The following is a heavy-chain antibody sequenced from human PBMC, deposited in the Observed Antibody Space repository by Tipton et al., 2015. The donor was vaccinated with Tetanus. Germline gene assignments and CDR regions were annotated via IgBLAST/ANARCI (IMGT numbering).Heavy chain of an antibody. CDR2: INEGGST. CDR1: GGSISDKKYY. Sequence: LRLSCNVSGGSISDKKYYWGWIRQPPGRGLEWIGEINEGGSTNYNPSLESRVSISVDTSKHRFSLKVNSVIAADTATYYCARWIGVIPVTGNDAFDVWGPGAMVTVSS. CDR3: ARWIGVIPVTGNDAFDV. D-gene: IGHD3-16*01. J-gene: IGHJ3*01. V-gene: IGHV4-39*07.